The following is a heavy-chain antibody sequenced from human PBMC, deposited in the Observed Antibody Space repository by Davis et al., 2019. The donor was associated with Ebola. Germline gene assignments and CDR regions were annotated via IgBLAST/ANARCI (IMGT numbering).Heavy chain of an antibody. CDR3: ARSVAAAGASGLFNY. Sequence: PGGSLRLSCAASGFTFSSYEMNWVRQAPGKGLEWVSYISSSGSIIYYADSVKGRFTISRDNAENSLYLQMNNLRAEDTAVYYCARSVAAAGASGLFNYWGQGTLVTVSS. D-gene: IGHD6-13*01. CDR2: ISSSGSII. CDR1: GFTFSSYE. J-gene: IGHJ4*02. V-gene: IGHV3-48*03.